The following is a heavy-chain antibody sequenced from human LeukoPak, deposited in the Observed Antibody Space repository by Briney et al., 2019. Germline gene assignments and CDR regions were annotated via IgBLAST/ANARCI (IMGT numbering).Heavy chain of an antibody. CDR3: ARHGVATVTTLEYYFDY. CDR1: GGSISSYY. CDR2: IYYSGST. V-gene: IGHV4-59*08. Sequence: SETLSLTCTVSGGSISSYYWSWIRQPPGKGLGWIGYIYYSGSTNYNPSLKSRVTISVDTSKNQFSLKLSSVTAADTAVYYCARHGVATVTTLEYYFDYWGQGTLVTVSS. D-gene: IGHD4-17*01. J-gene: IGHJ4*02.